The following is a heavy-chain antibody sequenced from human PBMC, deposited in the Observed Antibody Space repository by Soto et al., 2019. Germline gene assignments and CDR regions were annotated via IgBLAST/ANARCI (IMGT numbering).Heavy chain of an antibody. CDR1: GFTFSSYA. Sequence: EVQLLESGGGLVQPGGSLRLSCAASGFTFSSYAMRWVRQAPGKGLEWVSAISESGDRTYYADSVKGRFTISRDNSKNTLFLQMNSLRAEDTAVYYCARRGRIAVPGNYYYYMDVWGKGTTVTVSS. CDR3: ARRGRIAVPGNYYYYMDV. J-gene: IGHJ6*03. CDR2: ISESGDRT. V-gene: IGHV3-23*01. D-gene: IGHD6-19*01.